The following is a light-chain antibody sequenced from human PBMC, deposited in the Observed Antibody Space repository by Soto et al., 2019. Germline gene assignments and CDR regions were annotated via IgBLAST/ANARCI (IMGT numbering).Light chain of an antibody. CDR3: QQRYSTPMT. V-gene: IGKV1-39*01. CDR2: AAS. CDR1: QSISSY. J-gene: IGKJ3*01. Sequence: DIQMTQSPSSLSASVGDRVTITCRASQSISSYLNWYQQNPGKAPKLLIYAASSLQSGVPSRFSGSGSGTDFTLTISSLQPEDFATYYCQQRYSTPMTFGPGTKVDIK.